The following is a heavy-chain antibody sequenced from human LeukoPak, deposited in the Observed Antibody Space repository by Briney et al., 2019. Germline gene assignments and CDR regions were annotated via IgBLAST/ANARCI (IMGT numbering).Heavy chain of an antibody. Sequence: PGGSLRLSCAASGFTFSSYWMHWVRQAPGTGLVWVSRINSDGSSTTYADSVKGRFTISRDNAKNSLYLQMNSLRAEDTALYYCARDEQYSSSPQVYYYYYMDVWGKGTTVTVSS. J-gene: IGHJ6*03. CDR3: ARDEQYSSSPQVYYYYYMDV. CDR2: INSDGSST. CDR1: GFTFSSYW. V-gene: IGHV3-74*01. D-gene: IGHD6-6*01.